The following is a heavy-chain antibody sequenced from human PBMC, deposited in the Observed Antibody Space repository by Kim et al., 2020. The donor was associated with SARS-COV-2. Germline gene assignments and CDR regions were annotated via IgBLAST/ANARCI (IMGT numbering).Heavy chain of an antibody. D-gene: IGHD1-26*01. CDR2: MSGSSGST. CDR3: AKGRWAWDLFDP. J-gene: IGHJ5*02. V-gene: IGHV3-23*01. Sequence: GGSLRLSCVASGFTFSSYVMSWVRQDPGKGLEWVSAMSGSSGSTYYADSVKGRFTISRDNSKNTLYLQMNSLRAEDTAVYYCAKGRWAWDLFDPWGQGTLVTVSS. CDR1: GFTFSSYV.